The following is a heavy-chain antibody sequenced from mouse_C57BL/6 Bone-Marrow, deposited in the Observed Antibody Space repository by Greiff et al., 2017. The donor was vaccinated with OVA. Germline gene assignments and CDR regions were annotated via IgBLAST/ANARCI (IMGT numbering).Heavy chain of an antibody. V-gene: IGHV5-9*01. CDR1: GFTFSSYT. D-gene: IGHD4-1*02. J-gene: IGHJ2*01. CDR3: ASSNWYFDY. Sequence: EVQLVESGGGLVKPGGSLKLSCAASGFTFSSYTMSWVRQTPEKRLEWVATISGGGGNTYYPDSVKGRFTISRDNAKNTLYLQMSSLRSEDTALYYCASSNWYFDYWGQGTTLTVSS. CDR2: ISGGGGNT.